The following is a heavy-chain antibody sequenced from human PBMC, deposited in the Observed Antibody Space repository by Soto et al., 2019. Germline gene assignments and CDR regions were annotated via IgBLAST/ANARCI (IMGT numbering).Heavy chain of an antibody. D-gene: IGHD6-19*01. CDR1: GFTFSNYA. J-gene: IGHJ3*02. CDR3: ARGAVAGSRLAFDI. CDR2: ISSTSSMR. Sequence: PGGSLRLSCVASGFTFSNYAMNWVRQAPGEGLEWLSYISSTSSMRHYADSMKGRFTISRDNAKNSLYLQMNSLRDEDTAVFYCARGAVAGSRLAFDIWGQGTMVTVS. V-gene: IGHV3-48*02.